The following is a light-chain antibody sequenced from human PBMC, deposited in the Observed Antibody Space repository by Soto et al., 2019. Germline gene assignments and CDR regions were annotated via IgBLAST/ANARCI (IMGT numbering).Light chain of an antibody. V-gene: IGLV2-14*01. CDR2: EVS. CDR1: SSDVGGYNY. Sequence: QSALTQPASVSGSPGQSITISCTGTSSDVGGYNYVSWYQQHPGKAPKLMIYEVSNRPSGVSNRFSGSKSGNTASLTISGPQAEDEADYYCSSYTSSSTLVVFGGGSKPTVL. CDR3: SSYTSSSTLVV. J-gene: IGLJ2*01.